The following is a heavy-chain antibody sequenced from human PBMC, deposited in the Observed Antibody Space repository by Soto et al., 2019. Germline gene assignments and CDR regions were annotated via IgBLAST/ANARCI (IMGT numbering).Heavy chain of an antibody. CDR2: IKSKTDGGTT. CDR3: TTDFPFMITFGEVHHT. CDR1: GFTFSNAW. D-gene: IGHD3-16*01. V-gene: IGHV3-15*01. Sequence: PGGSLRLSCAASGFTFSNAWMSWVRQAPGKGLEWVGRIKSKTDGGTTDYAAPVKGRSTISRDDSKNTLYLQMNSLKTEDTAVYYCTTDFPFMITFGEVHHTWGQGTLVTVSS. J-gene: IGHJ5*02.